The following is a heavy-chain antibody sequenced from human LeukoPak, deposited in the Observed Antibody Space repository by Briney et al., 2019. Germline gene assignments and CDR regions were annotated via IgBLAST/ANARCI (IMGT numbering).Heavy chain of an antibody. Sequence: GASVKVSCKASGYTFTSNYIHWVRQAPGQGLEWMGMIYPGDGSTSYAQKFQGRVTVTRDTSTSTVHMELSGLRSEDTAVYYCARGQEGFDYWGQGTLVTVSS. CDR1: GYTFTSNY. CDR2: IYPGDGST. V-gene: IGHV1-46*01. J-gene: IGHJ4*02. CDR3: ARGQEGFDY.